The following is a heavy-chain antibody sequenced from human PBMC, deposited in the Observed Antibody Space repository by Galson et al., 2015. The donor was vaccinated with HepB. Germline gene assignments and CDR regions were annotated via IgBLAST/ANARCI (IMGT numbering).Heavy chain of an antibody. CDR2: FDPEGGET. J-gene: IGHJ3*02. CDR3: ARSTGENGFDI. Sequence: SVKVSCKVSGYTLSDLSMHWVRQAPGKGLEWMGGFDPEGGETIHAQKFQGRVTMTENISTDTAYMELSSLRSEDTAVYYCARSTGENGFDIWGQGTMVTVSS. D-gene: IGHD7-27*01. CDR1: GYTLSDLS. V-gene: IGHV1-24*01.